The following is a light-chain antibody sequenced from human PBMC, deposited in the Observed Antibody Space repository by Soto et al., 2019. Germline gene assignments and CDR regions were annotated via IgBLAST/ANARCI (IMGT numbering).Light chain of an antibody. CDR1: QSVSSN. CDR2: VAS. V-gene: IGKV3-15*01. J-gene: IGKJ4*01. CDR3: QQYNVWPLT. Sequence: EIVMTQSPATLSVSPGERATLSCRASQSVSSNLAWYQQKPGQTPKLLIYVASTRATGIQARFSGSGSGTEFTLTLSSLQSEDFAVYYCQQYNVWPLTFGGGTKVEFK.